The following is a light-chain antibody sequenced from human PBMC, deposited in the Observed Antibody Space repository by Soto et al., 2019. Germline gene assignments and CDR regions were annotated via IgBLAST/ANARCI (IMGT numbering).Light chain of an antibody. V-gene: IGKV1-39*01. Sequence: DIQMTQSPSSLSASVRDRVTITCRSRHSICRNLNWYHQKPGKAPKLLVYAASHLQSGVPSRFSGGGSGTAFTLIISSLQPEDSATYYCQQSYNTPWTFGQGTKVDIK. CDR1: HSICRN. CDR2: AAS. J-gene: IGKJ1*01. CDR3: QQSYNTPWT.